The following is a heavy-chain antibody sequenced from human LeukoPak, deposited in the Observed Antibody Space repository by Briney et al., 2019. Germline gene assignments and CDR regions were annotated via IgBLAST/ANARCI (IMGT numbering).Heavy chain of an antibody. Sequence: GGSLRLSCVASGFTFSRHGMNWVRQAPGKGLEWVSGISPSGDIKYYVDSVKGRFTVSRDNSKNTLYLQINSLRDEDTAVYYCVVWAFDYWGQGTLVTVS. V-gene: IGHV3-23*01. D-gene: IGHD6-6*01. CDR1: GFTFSRHG. J-gene: IGHJ4*02. CDR3: VVWAFDY. CDR2: ISPSGDIK.